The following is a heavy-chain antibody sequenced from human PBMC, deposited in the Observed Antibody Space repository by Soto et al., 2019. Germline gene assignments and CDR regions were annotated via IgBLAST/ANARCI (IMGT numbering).Heavy chain of an antibody. CDR1: GYTFTGYY. V-gene: IGHV1-2*04. D-gene: IGHD4-17*01. Sequence: ASVKVSCKASGYTFTGYYMHWVRQAPGQGLEWMGWINPNSGGTNYAQKFQGWVTMTRDTSISTAYMELSRLRSDDTAVYYCARGHTVDYYYYCMDVWGQGTTVTVSS. CDR3: ARGHTVDYYYYCMDV. J-gene: IGHJ6*02. CDR2: INPNSGGT.